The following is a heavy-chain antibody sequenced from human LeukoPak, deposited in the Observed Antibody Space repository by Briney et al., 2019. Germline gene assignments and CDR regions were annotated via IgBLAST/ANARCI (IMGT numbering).Heavy chain of an antibody. CDR2: ISAYNGNT. J-gene: IGHJ4*02. D-gene: IGHD3-10*01. V-gene: IGHV1-18*01. CDR3: ARVPYWTMVRGVIDFDY. CDR1: GYTFTSYG. Sequence: ASVKVSCKASGYTFTSYGISWVRQAPGQGLEWMGWISAYNGNTNYAQRLQGRVTMTTDTSTSTAYMELRSLRSDDTAVYYCARVPYWTMVRGVIDFDYWGQGTLVTVSS.